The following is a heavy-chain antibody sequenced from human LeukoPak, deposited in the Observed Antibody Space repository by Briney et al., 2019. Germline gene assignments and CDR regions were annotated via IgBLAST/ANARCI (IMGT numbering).Heavy chain of an antibody. J-gene: IGHJ4*02. V-gene: IGHV3-23*01. CDR1: GFAFNNYV. CDR2: ISGSGDST. D-gene: IGHD6-6*01. CDR3: AREAPRGTSSNPYYFDS. Sequence: GGSLRLSCAASGFAFNNYVMTWVRQAPGKGLDWFSAISGSGDSTYYADSVKGRYAISRDNSKNTLYLQMNSLRAEDTAVYYCAREAPRGTSSNPYYFDSWGQGTLVTVSS.